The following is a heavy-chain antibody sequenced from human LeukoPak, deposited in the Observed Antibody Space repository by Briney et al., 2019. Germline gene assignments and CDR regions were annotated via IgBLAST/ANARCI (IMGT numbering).Heavy chain of an antibody. Sequence: SETLSLTCTVSGGSISSSSWNWIWQPAGKGLEWIGRIYNDGSTNRNPSLKSRVTMSVDTSKNQFSLKLNSVTAADTAVYYCARSDDSSGYQLDYWGQGTLVTVSS. D-gene: IGHD3-22*01. V-gene: IGHV4-4*07. CDR1: GGSISSSS. CDR2: IYNDGST. J-gene: IGHJ4*02. CDR3: ARSDDSSGYQLDY.